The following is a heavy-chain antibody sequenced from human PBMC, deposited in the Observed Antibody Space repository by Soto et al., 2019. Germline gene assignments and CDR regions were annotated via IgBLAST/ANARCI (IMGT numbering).Heavy chain of an antibody. Sequence: QVQLVESGGGEVQPGRSLTISCAASGFTFSTYGMHWVRQTPGKGLEWVAVISYDGTNKFYSDSVKGRFTISRDNSKNTLTLQMNRLRADDTAVYSCAKDLQSYGDYDYYCYGMDVWGLGTRVTVSS. CDR1: GFTFSTYG. CDR2: ISYDGTNK. J-gene: IGHJ6*02. V-gene: IGHV3-30*18. CDR3: AKDLQSYGDYDYYCYGMDV. D-gene: IGHD4-17*01.